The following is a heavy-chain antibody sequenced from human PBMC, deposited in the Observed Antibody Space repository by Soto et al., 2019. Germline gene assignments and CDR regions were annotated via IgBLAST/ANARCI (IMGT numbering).Heavy chain of an antibody. CDR1: GFTFTSSA. J-gene: IGHJ4*02. Sequence: SVKVSCKASGFTFTSSAVQWVRQARGQRLEWIGWIVVGSGNTNYAQKFQERVTITRDMSTSTAYMELSSLRSEDTAVYYCAAQIVGATGGDYWGQGTLVTVSS. D-gene: IGHD1-26*01. V-gene: IGHV1-58*01. CDR3: AAQIVGATGGDY. CDR2: IVVGSGNT.